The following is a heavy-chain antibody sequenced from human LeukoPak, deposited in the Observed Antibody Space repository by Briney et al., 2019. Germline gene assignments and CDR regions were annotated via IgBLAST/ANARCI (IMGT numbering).Heavy chain of an antibody. D-gene: IGHD2-15*01. J-gene: IGHJ6*03. CDR3: ARYSHCSGGSCPPYYYYYMDV. Sequence: SETLSLTCTVSGGSISSYYWSWIRQPPGKVLEWIGYIYYSGSTNYNPSLKSRVTISVDTSKNQFSLKLSSVTAADTAVYYCARYSHCSGGSCPPYYYYYMDVWGKGTTVTVSS. V-gene: IGHV4-59*01. CDR1: GGSISSYY. CDR2: IYYSGST.